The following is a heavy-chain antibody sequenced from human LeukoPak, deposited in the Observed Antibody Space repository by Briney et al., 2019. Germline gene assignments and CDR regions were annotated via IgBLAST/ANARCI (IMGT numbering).Heavy chain of an antibody. CDR1: GFTFTSSA. V-gene: IGHV1-58*01. D-gene: IGHD3/OR15-3a*01. Sequence: GASVKVSCKAPGFTFTSSAAQWVRQARGQRLEWIGWIVVGSGNTNYAQKFQERVTITRDMSTSTAYMELSSLRSEDTAVYYCAAWAGYSYNYGMDVWGQGTTVTVSS. CDR3: AAWAGYSYNYGMDV. CDR2: IVVGSGNT. J-gene: IGHJ6*02.